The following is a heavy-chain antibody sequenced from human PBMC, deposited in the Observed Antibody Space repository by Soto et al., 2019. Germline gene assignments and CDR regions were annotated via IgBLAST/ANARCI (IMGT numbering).Heavy chain of an antibody. D-gene: IGHD3-22*01. Sequence: SVKVSCKASGGTFSSYAISWVRQAPGQGLEWMGGIIPIFGTANYAQRFQGRVTITADESTSTAYMELSSLRSEDTAVYYCAREDSYYYDSSRSYYYYYGMDVWGQGTTVTVSS. J-gene: IGHJ6*02. CDR2: IIPIFGTA. CDR1: GGTFSSYA. V-gene: IGHV1-69*13. CDR3: AREDSYYYDSSRSYYYYYGMDV.